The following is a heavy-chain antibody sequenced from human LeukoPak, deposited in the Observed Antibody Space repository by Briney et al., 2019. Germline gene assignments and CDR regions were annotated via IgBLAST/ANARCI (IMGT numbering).Heavy chain of an antibody. Sequence: GASVKVSCKASGGTFSSYAISWVRQAPGQGLEWTGGIIPIFGTANYAQKFQGRVTITTDESTSTAYMELSSLRSEDTAVYYCARDLFPGRNAFDIWGQGTMVTVSS. J-gene: IGHJ3*02. CDR2: IIPIFGTA. V-gene: IGHV1-69*05. D-gene: IGHD2-21*01. CDR3: ARDLFPGRNAFDI. CDR1: GGTFSSYA.